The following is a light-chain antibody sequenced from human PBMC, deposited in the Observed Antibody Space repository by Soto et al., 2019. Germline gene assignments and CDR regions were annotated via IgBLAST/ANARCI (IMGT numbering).Light chain of an antibody. CDR2: DAS. Sequence: EIVLTQSPGTLSLSTGERATLSCRASQSVFSTYLAWYQQKPGQAPRLLIYDASTRATGIPDRFSGSGSGTDFTLTISRLEPEDFAVYYCQQYSRSPSITFGQGTKVDIK. CDR1: QSVFSTY. CDR3: QQYSRSPSIT. J-gene: IGKJ1*01. V-gene: IGKV3-20*01.